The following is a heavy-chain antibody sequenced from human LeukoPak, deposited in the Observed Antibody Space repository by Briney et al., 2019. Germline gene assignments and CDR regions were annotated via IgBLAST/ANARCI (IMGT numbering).Heavy chain of an antibody. D-gene: IGHD5-18*01. CDR3: ARGAMVNIIFDY. CDR1: GGSISSSSYY. Sequence: SETLSLTCTVSGGSISSSSYYWGWIRQPPGKGLEWIGSIYYSGSTYYNPSLKSRVTISVDTSKNQFSLRLSSVTAADTAVYYCARGAMVNIIFDYWGQGTLVTVSS. CDR2: IYYSGST. V-gene: IGHV4-39*07. J-gene: IGHJ4*02.